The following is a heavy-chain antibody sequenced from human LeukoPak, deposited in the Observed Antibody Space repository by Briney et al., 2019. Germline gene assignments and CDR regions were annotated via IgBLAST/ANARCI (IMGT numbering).Heavy chain of an antibody. CDR1: GGSISSGGYY. Sequence: PSQTLSLTCTVSGGSISSGGYYWSWIRQHPGKGQEWIGYIYYSGSTYYNPSLKSRVTISVDTSKNQFSLKLSSVTAADTAVYYCARVLMVYRDAFDIWGQGTMVTVSS. CDR2: IYYSGST. J-gene: IGHJ3*02. D-gene: IGHD2-8*01. V-gene: IGHV4-31*03. CDR3: ARVLMVYRDAFDI.